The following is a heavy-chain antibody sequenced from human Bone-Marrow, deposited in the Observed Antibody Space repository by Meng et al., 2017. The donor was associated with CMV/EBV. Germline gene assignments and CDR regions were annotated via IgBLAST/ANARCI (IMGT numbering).Heavy chain of an antibody. D-gene: IGHD2/OR15-2a*01. CDR2: IGTAGDT. CDR3: ARAPLHPFHYYYYGMDV. J-gene: IGHJ6*02. CDR1: GFTFSSYD. V-gene: IGHV3-13*01. Sequence: GESLKISCAASGFTFSSYDMHWVRQATGKGLEWVSAIGTAGDTYYPGSVKGRFTISRENAKNSLYLQMNSLRAGDTAVYYCARAPLHPFHYYYYGMDVWGQGTTITVS.